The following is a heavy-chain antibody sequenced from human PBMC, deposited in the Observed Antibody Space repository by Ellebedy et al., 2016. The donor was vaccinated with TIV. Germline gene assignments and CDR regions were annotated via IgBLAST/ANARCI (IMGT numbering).Heavy chain of an antibody. CDR2: ISYSANTI. CDR1: GFTFSYFY. J-gene: IGHJ4*02. D-gene: IGHD5-12*01. Sequence: GESLKISCAASGFTFSYFYMNWIRQAPGKGPEWNSYISYSANTIKYADSVKGRFTVSRDNAKNSLYLQMNSLSADDTAVYYCARVLGYGGSRYYFDYWGQGTLVTVSS. V-gene: IGHV3-11*01. CDR3: ARVLGYGGSRYYFDY.